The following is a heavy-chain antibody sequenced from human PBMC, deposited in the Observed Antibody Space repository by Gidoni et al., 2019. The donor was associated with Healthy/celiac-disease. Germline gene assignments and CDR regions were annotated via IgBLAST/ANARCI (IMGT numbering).Heavy chain of an antibody. CDR2: IYYSGST. Sequence: QVQLQESGPGLVNASETLSLTCTVSGCSISSYYWSWIRQPPGKGLEWIGYIYYSGSTNYNPSLKNRVFISVDTSKNQFSLKLSSVTAADAAVYYCARQSYNWKYLDYWGQGTLVTVSS. V-gene: IGHV4-59*08. D-gene: IGHD1-20*01. J-gene: IGHJ4*02. CDR3: ARQSYNWKYLDY. CDR1: GCSISSYY.